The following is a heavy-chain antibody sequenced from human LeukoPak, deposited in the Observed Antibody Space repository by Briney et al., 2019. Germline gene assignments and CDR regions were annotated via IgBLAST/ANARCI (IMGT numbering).Heavy chain of an antibody. D-gene: IGHD2-15*01. J-gene: IGHJ4*02. V-gene: IGHV4-34*01. Sequence: SSETLSLTCTVSGGSISSYYWSWIRQPPGKGLEWIGEINHSGSTNYNPSLKSRVTISVDTSKNQFSLKLSSVTAADTAVYYCARAKMVAATIDFDYWGQGTLVTVSS. CDR1: GGSISSYY. CDR2: INHSGST. CDR3: ARAKMVAATIDFDY.